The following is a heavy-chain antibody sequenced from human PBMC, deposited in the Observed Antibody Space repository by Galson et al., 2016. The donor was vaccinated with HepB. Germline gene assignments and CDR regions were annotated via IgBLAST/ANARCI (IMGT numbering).Heavy chain of an antibody. D-gene: IGHD3-16*02. CDR1: GYPFGPYA. CDR2: LSGSGDPT. V-gene: IGHV3-23*01. Sequence: SLRLSCAASGYPFGPYAMSWVRQPPGKGLEWVSSLSGSGDPTYYADSVKGRFTISRDSSRSILYLQMNSLRAEDTALYYCARSGVWGTHRSPDYWGQGTLVTVSS. CDR3: ARSGVWGTHRSPDY. J-gene: IGHJ4*02.